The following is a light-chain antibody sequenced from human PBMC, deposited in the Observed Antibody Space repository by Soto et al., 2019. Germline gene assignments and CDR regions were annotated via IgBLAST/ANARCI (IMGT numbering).Light chain of an antibody. CDR3: QQYGNSWT. CDR1: QSVSSSY. Sequence: EIVLTQSPGTLSLSPGERATLSCRASQSVSSSYLAWYQQKPGQAPRLLMYGASTRATGIPDRFSGSGSGTDFTLTIGGLESEDFAVYYCQQYGNSWTFGQGTKVEIK. J-gene: IGKJ1*01. CDR2: GAS. V-gene: IGKV3-20*01.